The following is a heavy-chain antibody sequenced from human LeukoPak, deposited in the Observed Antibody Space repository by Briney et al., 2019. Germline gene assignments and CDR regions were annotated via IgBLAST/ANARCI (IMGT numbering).Heavy chain of an antibody. J-gene: IGHJ6*03. CDR3: ARDLRIAGSYYYMDV. CDR1: GFTFSSYW. V-gene: IGHV3-74*01. Sequence: GGSRRLSCAASGFTFSSYWMHWVRQAPGKWLVWVSRINSDGSSTSYADSVKGRFTISRDNAKNTLYLQMNSLRAEDTAVYYCARDLRIAGSYYYMDVWGKGTTVTVSS. CDR2: INSDGSST. D-gene: IGHD1-26*01.